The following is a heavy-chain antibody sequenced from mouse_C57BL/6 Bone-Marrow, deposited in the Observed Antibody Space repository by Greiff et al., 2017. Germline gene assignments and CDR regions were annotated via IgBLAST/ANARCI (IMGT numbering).Heavy chain of an antibody. CDR1: TSYW. CDR3: ARRGDGYFWYFDV. J-gene: IGHJ1*03. CDR2: IDPNSGGT. V-gene: IGHV1-72*01. D-gene: IGHD2-3*01. Sequence: QVQLQQPGAELVKPGASVKLSFTSYWMHWVKQRPGRGLEWIGRIDPNSGGTKYNEKFKSKATLTVDKPSSTAYMQLSSLTSEDSAVYYCARRGDGYFWYFDVWGTGTTVTVSS.